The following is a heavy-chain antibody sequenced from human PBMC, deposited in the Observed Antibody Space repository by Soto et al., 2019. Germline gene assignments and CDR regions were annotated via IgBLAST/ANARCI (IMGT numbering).Heavy chain of an antibody. D-gene: IGHD4-17*01. J-gene: IGHJ3*02. V-gene: IGHV3-7*01. CDR3: ARDLNYGVSTVYYDVFDT. CDR2: MKGDGSKE. Sequence: VQLVESGGGLVQPGGSLRLSCLASGFTFSTSWMTWVRQAPGKGLEWVANMKGDGSKENYVDSVKGRFTISRDNAKNSLFLQMNSLRDEDTALYYCARDLNYGVSTVYYDVFDTWGQGTMVTVSP. CDR1: GFTFSTSW.